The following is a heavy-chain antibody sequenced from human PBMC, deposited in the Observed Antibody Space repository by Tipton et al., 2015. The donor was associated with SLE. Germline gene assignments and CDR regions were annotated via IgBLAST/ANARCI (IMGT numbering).Heavy chain of an antibody. J-gene: IGHJ3*02. Sequence: TLSLTCIVSGGSIINGGYYWGWIRQPPGAGLEWIGSIFYSGSTYYNPSLKSRPTISVDTTKNQFSLKLSSVTAADTAVYYCASPFAGAFDIWGQGTLVTVSS. CDR2: IFYSGST. D-gene: IGHD3-3*01. CDR1: GGSIINGGYY. V-gene: IGHV4-39*07. CDR3: ASPFAGAFDI.